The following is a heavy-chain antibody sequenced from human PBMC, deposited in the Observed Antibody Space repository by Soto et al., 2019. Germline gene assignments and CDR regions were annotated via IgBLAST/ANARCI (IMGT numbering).Heavy chain of an antibody. Sequence: GGSLRLSCVASGFTFSNYAMNWVRQAPGKGLEWVSGISASGGSTYYADSVKGRFTISRDNSKNTLYLQMDSLRAEDTAIYYCARDRNMAAADLYYFDYWGQGTLVTAPQ. V-gene: IGHV3-23*01. J-gene: IGHJ4*02. CDR1: GFTFSNYA. CDR3: ARDRNMAAADLYYFDY. CDR2: ISASGGST. D-gene: IGHD6-13*01.